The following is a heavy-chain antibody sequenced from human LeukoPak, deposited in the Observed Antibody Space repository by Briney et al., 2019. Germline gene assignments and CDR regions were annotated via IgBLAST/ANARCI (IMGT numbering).Heavy chain of an antibody. Sequence: GGSLRFSCAASGFTFSSYSMNWVRQAPGKGLEWVSSISSSSYIYYADSVKGRFTISRDNAKNSLYLQMNSLRAEDTAVYYCARVYDDFWSGPPPDYWGQGTLVTVSS. V-gene: IGHV3-21*01. CDR2: ISSSSYI. D-gene: IGHD3-3*01. J-gene: IGHJ4*02. CDR3: ARVYDDFWSGPPPDY. CDR1: GFTFSSYS.